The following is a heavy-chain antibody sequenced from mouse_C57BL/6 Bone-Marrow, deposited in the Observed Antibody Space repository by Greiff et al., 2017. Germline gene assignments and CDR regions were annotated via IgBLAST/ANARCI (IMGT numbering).Heavy chain of an antibody. CDR2: IDPANGYT. D-gene: IGHD1-1*01. V-gene: IGHV14-3*01. CDR1: GFNIKNTY. CDR3: APPYYYGSRESPRAMDY. J-gene: IGHJ4*01. Sequence: EVQLQQSVAELVRPGASVKLSCTASGFNIKNTYMHWVKQRPEQGLEWIGRIDPANGYTKYAPKFPGQATITADTSSNTAYLQLSSLTSEDTAIYYWAPPYYYGSRESPRAMDYWGQGTLVTVSS.